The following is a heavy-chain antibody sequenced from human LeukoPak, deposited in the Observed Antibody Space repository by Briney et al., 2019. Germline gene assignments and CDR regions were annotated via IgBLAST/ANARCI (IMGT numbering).Heavy chain of an antibody. CDR1: GFTFSDYA. Sequence: GGSLRLSCAASGFTFSDYAMSWVRQARGKGLEWASAISGTRGKTYYADSVKGRFTISGDNSKNTLYLEMKSLRVEDTAIYYCARADYSGSGSYVDWGQGTLVTVSS. CDR2: ISGTRGKT. V-gene: IGHV3-23*01. D-gene: IGHD3-10*01. CDR3: ARADYSGSGSYVD. J-gene: IGHJ4*02.